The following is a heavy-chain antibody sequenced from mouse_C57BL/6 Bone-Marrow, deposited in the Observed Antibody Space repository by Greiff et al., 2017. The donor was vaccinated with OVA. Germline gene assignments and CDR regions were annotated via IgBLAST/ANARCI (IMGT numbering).Heavy chain of an antibody. CDR1: GFTFSDYG. J-gene: IGHJ1*03. CDR3: ARGMDSDWYFDV. V-gene: IGHV5-17*01. Sequence: EVMLVESGGGLVKPGGSLKLSCAASGFTFSDYGMHWVRQAPEKGLEWVAYISSGSSTIYYADTVKGRFTISRDNAKNTLFLQMTSLRSEDTAMYYCARGMDSDWYFDVWGTGTTVTVSS. D-gene: IGHD2-3*01. CDR2: ISSGSSTI.